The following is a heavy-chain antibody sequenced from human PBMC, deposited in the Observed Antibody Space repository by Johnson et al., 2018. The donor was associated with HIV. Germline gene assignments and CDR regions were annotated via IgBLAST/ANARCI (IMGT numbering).Heavy chain of an antibody. CDR3: ARGSLYYYDSSGWGAFDI. D-gene: IGHD3-22*01. Sequence: MLLVESGGGLVQPGGSLRLSCAASGFTFSSYAMHWVRQAPGKGLEYVSAISSNGGSTYYAKSVKGRFTISRDNSKNTLYLQMGSLRAEDMAVYYCARGSLYYYDSSGWGAFDIWGQGTMVTVS. CDR1: GFTFSSYA. J-gene: IGHJ3*02. CDR2: ISSNGGST. V-gene: IGHV3-64*01.